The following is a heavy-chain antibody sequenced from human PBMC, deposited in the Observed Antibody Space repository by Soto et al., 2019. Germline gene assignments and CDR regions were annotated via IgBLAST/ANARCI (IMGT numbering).Heavy chain of an antibody. CDR2: IYYSGST. J-gene: IGHJ5*02. D-gene: IGHD6-13*01. V-gene: IGHV4-61*01. Sequence: SETLSLTCTVSGGSVSSGSYYWSWIRQPPGKGLEWIGYIYYSGSTNYNPSLKSRVTISVDTSKNQFSLKLSSVTAADTAVYYCARDQRGYGSSWYWFDPWGQGTLVTVSS. CDR1: GGSVSSGSYY. CDR3: ARDQRGYGSSWYWFDP.